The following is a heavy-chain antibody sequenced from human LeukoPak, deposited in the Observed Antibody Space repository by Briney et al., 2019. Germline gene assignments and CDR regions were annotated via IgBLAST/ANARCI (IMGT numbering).Heavy chain of an antibody. CDR3: ARGSPVTTVALDY. V-gene: IGHV1-69*04. J-gene: IGHJ4*02. D-gene: IGHD4-17*01. CDR1: GYTFTAYY. CDR2: IIPILGIA. Sequence: ASVKVSCKASGYTFTAYYMHWVRQAPGQGLEWMGRIIPILGIANYAQKFQGRVTITADKSTSTAYMELSSLRSEDTAVYYCARGSPVTTVALDYWGQGTLVTVSS.